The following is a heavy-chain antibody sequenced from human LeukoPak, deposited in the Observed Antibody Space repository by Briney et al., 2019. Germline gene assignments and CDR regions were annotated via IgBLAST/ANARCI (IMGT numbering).Heavy chain of an antibody. D-gene: IGHD3-22*01. Sequence: GGSLRLSCAASGFTFSSYAMSWVRQAPGKGLEWVSAISGSGGSTYYADSVKGRFTISRDNSKNTLYLQMNSLRAEDTALYYCAKGGSSGYFLDLWGQGTLVTVSS. CDR2: ISGSGGST. CDR1: GFTFSSYA. V-gene: IGHV3-23*01. CDR3: AKGGSSGYFLDL. J-gene: IGHJ5*02.